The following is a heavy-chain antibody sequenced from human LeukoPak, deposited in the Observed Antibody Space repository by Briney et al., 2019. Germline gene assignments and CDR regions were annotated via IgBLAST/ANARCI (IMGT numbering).Heavy chain of an antibody. Sequence: PGGSLRLSCAASGFTFSDYAMNWVRQAPGKGLEWVSSISYSGGSTYYADSLKGRFTISRDNPENTLYLQMNSLRAEDTAVYYCASVPTGSGSTDYWGQGTLVTVSS. CDR1: GFTFSDYA. CDR2: ISYSGGST. D-gene: IGHD3-10*01. J-gene: IGHJ4*02. V-gene: IGHV3-23*01. CDR3: ASVPTGSGSTDY.